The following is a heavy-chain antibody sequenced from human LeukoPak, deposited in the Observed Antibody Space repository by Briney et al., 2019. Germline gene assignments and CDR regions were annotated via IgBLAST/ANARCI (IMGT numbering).Heavy chain of an antibody. V-gene: IGHV3-48*01. CDR3: ARGPYCSSTSCSFDYYYYYMDV. J-gene: IGHJ6*03. CDR2: ISSSSSTI. Sequence: GGSLRLSCAASGFTFSSYSMNWVRQAPGKGLEWVSYISSSSSTIYYADSVKGRFTISRDNAKNSLYLQMNSLRAEDTAVYYCARGPYCSSTSCSFDYYYYYMDVWGKGTTVTVSS. D-gene: IGHD2-2*01. CDR1: GFTFSSYS.